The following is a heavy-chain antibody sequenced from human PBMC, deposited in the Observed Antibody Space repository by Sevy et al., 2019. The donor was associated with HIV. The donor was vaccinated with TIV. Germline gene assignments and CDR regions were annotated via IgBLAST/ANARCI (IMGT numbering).Heavy chain of an antibody. CDR3: AKDRVWELGDAFDI. Sequence: GGSLRLSCAASGFTFSSYAMNWVRQAPGKGLEWVSCLSGNGGSTNYADSVKGRFTISRDNSKNTLYLQMNSLRAEDTAIYYCAKDRVWELGDAFDIWGQGTMVTVSS. J-gene: IGHJ3*02. V-gene: IGHV3-23*01. D-gene: IGHD1-26*01. CDR1: GFTFSSYA. CDR2: LSGNGGST.